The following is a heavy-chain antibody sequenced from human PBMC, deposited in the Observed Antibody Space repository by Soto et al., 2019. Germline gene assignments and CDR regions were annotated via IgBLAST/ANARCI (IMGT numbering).Heavy chain of an antibody. D-gene: IGHD6-25*01. CDR2: IGTTGGDT. V-gene: IGHV3-23*01. Sequence: EVQLLESGGSLVLPGGSLRLSCAASGFSFSPYPMSWVRQAPVKGLEWVSTIGTTGGDTYYPDFVKGRFTISRDDSKNTVYLQMSSLRDKDSAIYYCAKSRVASGRGYFDLWGRGTLVTVSS. J-gene: IGHJ2*01. CDR1: GFSFSPYP. CDR3: AKSRVASGRGYFDL.